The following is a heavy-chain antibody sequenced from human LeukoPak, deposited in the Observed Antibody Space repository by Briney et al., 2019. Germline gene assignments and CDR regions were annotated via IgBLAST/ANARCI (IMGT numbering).Heavy chain of an antibody. Sequence: SVKVSCKASGGTFSSYAISWVRQAPGQGLEWMGGIIPIFGTANYAQKFQGRVTITTDESTSTAYMELSSLRSEDTAVYYCARESPYDHVWGSYRPYNWFDPWGQGTLVTVSS. CDR1: GGTFSSYA. D-gene: IGHD3-16*02. CDR2: IIPIFGTA. CDR3: ARESPYDHVWGSYRPYNWFDP. V-gene: IGHV1-69*05. J-gene: IGHJ5*02.